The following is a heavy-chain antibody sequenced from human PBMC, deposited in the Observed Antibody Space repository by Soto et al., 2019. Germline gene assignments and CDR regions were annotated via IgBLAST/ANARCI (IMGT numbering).Heavy chain of an antibody. CDR3: ARSRFDGSGQPNLFDP. J-gene: IGHJ5*02. CDR1: GGSLSSYY. CDR2: IYYSGST. Sequence: SETLSLTCVVSGGSLSSYYWSWIRQPPGKGLEWIGYIYYSGSTNYNPSLKSRVTISVDTSKNQFSLKLSSVTAADTAVYYCARSRFDGSGQPNLFDPWGQGTLVTVSS. V-gene: IGHV4-59*01. D-gene: IGHD3-10*01.